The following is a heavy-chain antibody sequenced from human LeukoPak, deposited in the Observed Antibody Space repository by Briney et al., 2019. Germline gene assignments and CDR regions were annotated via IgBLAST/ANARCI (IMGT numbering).Heavy chain of an antibody. V-gene: IGHV3-7*04. CDR1: RFTISSYW. CDR3: ARDYGYSFDY. D-gene: IGHD5-18*01. J-gene: IGHJ4*02. Sequence: PGGSLRLSCVGSRFTISSYWMTWVRQAPGKGPEWVANIKQEGSEKYYVDSVKGRFTISRDNAGNSLYLQMDSLRADDTAVYYCARDYGYSFDYWGQGTLVTVSS. CDR2: IKQEGSEK.